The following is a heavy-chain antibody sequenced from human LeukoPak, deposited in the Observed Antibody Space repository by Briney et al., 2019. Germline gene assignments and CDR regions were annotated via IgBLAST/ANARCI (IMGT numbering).Heavy chain of an antibody. Sequence: SSETLSLTCAVYGGSFTGYYWSWIRQPPGKGLEWIGEINHSGSTNYNPSLKSRVTISADTSKNQFSLKLSSVTAADTAVYYCVIGYYYHYWGEETLVTVSS. CDR3: VIGYYYHY. V-gene: IGHV4-34*01. CDR2: INHSGST. J-gene: IGHJ4*02. CDR1: GGSFTGYY.